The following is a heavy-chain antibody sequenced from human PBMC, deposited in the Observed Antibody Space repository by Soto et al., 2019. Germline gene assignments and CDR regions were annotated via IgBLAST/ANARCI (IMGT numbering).Heavy chain of an antibody. CDR1: GGTFSNYA. CDR3: AKDIGLQQPLFVFGH. D-gene: IGHD6-13*01. Sequence: QVQLVQSGAEVKKPGSSVKVSCKASGGTFSNYAFSWVRQAPGQGLEWMGGILPIFTTATYAPKFQDRVTITADESTSTVHMDLSSLRSEDTALYYCAKDIGLQQPLFVFGHWGQGTLVTVSS. V-gene: IGHV1-69*01. CDR2: ILPIFTTA. J-gene: IGHJ4*02.